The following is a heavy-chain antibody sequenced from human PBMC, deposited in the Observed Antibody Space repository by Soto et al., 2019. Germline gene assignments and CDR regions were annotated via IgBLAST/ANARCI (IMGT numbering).Heavy chain of an antibody. CDR3: VVDSGYDSVGYYYYYGMDV. J-gene: IGHJ6*02. CDR2: IYYSGST. V-gene: IGHV4-39*01. CDR1: GGSISSSSYY. D-gene: IGHD5-12*01. Sequence: SETLSLTCTVSGGSISSSSYYWGWIRQPPGKGLEWIGSIYYSGSTYYNPSLKSRVTISVDTSKNQFSLKLSSVTAADTAVYYCVVDSGYDSVGYYYYYGMDVWGQGTTVTVSS.